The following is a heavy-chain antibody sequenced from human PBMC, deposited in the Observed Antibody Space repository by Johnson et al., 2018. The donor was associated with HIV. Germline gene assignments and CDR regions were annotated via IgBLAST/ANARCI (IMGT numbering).Heavy chain of an antibody. D-gene: IGHD6-6*01. Sequence: QVQLVESGGGLVQPGGSLRLSCAASGFTFSSYAMHWVRQAPGKGLEWVAVISYDGSNKYYADSVKGLFTISRDNSKNTLYLQMNSLRAEDTAVYYCAFIEYSSLDAFDIWGQGTMVTVSS. CDR2: ISYDGSNK. J-gene: IGHJ3*02. V-gene: IGHV3-30*04. CDR1: GFTFSSYA. CDR3: AFIEYSSLDAFDI.